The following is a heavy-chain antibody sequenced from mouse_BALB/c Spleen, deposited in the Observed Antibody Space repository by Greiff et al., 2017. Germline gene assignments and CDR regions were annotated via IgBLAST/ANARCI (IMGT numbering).Heavy chain of an antibody. J-gene: IGHJ2*01. D-gene: IGHD1-1*01. CDR3: ARAYGSQYYFDY. V-gene: IGHV1S29*02. CDR1: GYTFTDYN. Sequence: VQLQQSGPELVKPGASVKISCKASGYTFTDYNMHWVKQSHGKSLEWIGYIYPYNGGTGYNQKFKSKATLTVDNSSSTAYMELRSLTSEDSAVYYCARAYGSQYYFDYWGQGTTLTVSS. CDR2: IYPYNGGT.